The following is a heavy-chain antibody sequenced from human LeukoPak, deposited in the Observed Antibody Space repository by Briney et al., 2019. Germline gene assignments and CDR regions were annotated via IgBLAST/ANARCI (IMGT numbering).Heavy chain of an antibody. CDR2: IIPIFGTA. Sequence: ASVKVSCKASGGTFSSYAISWVRQAPGQGLEWMGGIIPIFGTANYPQKFQGRVTITTDESTSTAYMELSSLRSEDTAVYYCARAPVGYYGSGSYHAHAFDIWGQGTMVTVSS. CDR3: ARAPVGYYGSGSYHAHAFDI. D-gene: IGHD3-10*01. CDR1: GGTFSSYA. J-gene: IGHJ3*02. V-gene: IGHV1-69*05.